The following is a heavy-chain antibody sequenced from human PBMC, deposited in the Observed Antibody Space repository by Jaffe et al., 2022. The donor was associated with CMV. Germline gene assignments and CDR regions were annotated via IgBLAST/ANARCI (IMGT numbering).Heavy chain of an antibody. V-gene: IGHV3-64*01. D-gene: IGHD2-15*01. Sequence: EVQLVESGGGLVQPGGSLRLSCAASGFTFSSNTMHWVRQAPGKGLEYVSGISSNGGSTYYTNSVKGRFTISRDNSQNTLYLQMGSLRAEDMAVYYCARGYCSADSCYLAYYFDYWGQGTLVTVSS. CDR3: ARGYCSADSCYLAYYFDY. CDR1: GFTFSSNT. J-gene: IGHJ4*02. CDR2: ISSNGGST.